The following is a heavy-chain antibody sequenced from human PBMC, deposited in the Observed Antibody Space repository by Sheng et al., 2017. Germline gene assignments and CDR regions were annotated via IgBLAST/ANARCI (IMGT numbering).Heavy chain of an antibody. CDR1: GFTFSSYG. D-gene: IGHD1-26*01. Sequence: QVQLVESGGGVVQPGRSLRLSCAASGFTFSSYGMHWVRQAPGKGLEWVAFISYDGSNKYYADSVKGRFTISRDNSKNTLYLQMNSLRAEDTAVYYCAKDVYSGSYFLLPDYWGQGTLVTSP. J-gene: IGHJ4*02. V-gene: IGHV3-30*18. CDR2: ISYDGSNK. CDR3: AKDVYSGSYFLLPDY.